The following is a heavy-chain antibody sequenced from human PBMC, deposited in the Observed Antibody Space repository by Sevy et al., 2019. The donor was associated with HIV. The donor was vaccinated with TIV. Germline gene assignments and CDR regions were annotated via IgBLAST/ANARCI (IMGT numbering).Heavy chain of an antibody. J-gene: IGHJ4*02. CDR1: GGSISSGGYY. CDR2: IYYSGST. Sequence: SETLSLTCTVSGGSISSGGYYWSWIRQHPGKGLEWIGYIYYSGSTYYNPSLKSRVTISVDTSKNQFSLKLSSVTAADTAVYYCARVRGYSYGLYYFDYWGRGTLVTVSS. V-gene: IGHV4-31*03. D-gene: IGHD5-18*01. CDR3: ARVRGYSYGLYYFDY.